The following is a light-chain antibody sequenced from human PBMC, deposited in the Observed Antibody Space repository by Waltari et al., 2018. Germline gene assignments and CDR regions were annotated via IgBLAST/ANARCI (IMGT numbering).Light chain of an antibody. V-gene: IGLV2-23*02. CDR1: SSDIGTFYL. J-gene: IGLJ3*02. Sequence: QSALTQPASVSGSPGQSISISCIGTSSDIGTFYLVSWYLQYPCTAPKLLIYAVSQRPSGVSNRFSGSKSGNTASLTISGLQAEDEAIYYCCSYAGSRTWVFGGGAKLTVL. CDR3: CSYAGSRTWV. CDR2: AVS.